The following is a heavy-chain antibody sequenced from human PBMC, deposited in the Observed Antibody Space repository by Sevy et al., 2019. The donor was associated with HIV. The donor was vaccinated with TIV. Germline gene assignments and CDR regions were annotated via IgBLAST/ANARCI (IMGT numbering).Heavy chain of an antibody. CDR3: ARSPYSSGWDFDY. CDR2: IWYDGSNK. Sequence: GGSLRLSCAASGFTFSSYGMHWVRQAPGKGLEWVEVIWYDGSNKYYADSGKGRFPISRDNSKNTLYLQMNSLRAEDTAVYYCARSPYSSGWDFDYWGQGTLVTVSS. V-gene: IGHV3-33*01. J-gene: IGHJ4*02. CDR1: GFTFSSYG. D-gene: IGHD6-19*01.